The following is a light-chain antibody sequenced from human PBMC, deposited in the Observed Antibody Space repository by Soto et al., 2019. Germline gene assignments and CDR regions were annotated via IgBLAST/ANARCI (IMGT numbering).Light chain of an antibody. CDR1: QSIGRW. J-gene: IGKJ4*01. CDR2: DVY. Sequence: DIQMTQSPSTLSASVGDRVTITCRASQSIGRWLAWYQQKPGKAPNLLIYDVYNLEGGVPSRFSGSGSETEFTLTISSLQPDDFGTYYCQHYDSYSLTFGGGTKVEIK. V-gene: IGKV1-5*01. CDR3: QHYDSYSLT.